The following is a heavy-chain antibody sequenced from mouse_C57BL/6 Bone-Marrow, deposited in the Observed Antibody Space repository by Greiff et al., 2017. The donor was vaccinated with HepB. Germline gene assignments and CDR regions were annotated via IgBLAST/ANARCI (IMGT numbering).Heavy chain of an antibody. CDR2: ISTGSSTI. V-gene: IGHV5-17*01. Sequence: EVQLVQSGGGLVKPGGSLKLSCAASGFTFSDYGMHWVRQAPVQGLEWVAYISTGSSTIYYADTVKGRCTISRDNAKNTLCLQLTSLRSEDTAMYYCAESDFDVWGTGTTVTVSS. J-gene: IGHJ1*03. CDR1: GFTFSDYG. CDR3: AESDFDV.